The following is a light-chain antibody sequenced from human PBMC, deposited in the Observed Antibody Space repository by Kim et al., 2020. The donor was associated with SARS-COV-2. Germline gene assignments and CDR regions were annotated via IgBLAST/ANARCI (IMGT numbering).Light chain of an antibody. CDR1: SSNIASNP. CDR3: AAWDANLNAYV. J-gene: IGLJ1*01. Sequence: ELTQPPSASGTPGQRVNISCSGNSSNIASNPVHWYQQLPGTAPKVLIYNYDRRPSGVPARFSGSKSGTSASLAISGLQSEDEGDYYCAAWDANLNAYVFGTGTKVTVL. CDR2: NYD. V-gene: IGLV1-44*01.